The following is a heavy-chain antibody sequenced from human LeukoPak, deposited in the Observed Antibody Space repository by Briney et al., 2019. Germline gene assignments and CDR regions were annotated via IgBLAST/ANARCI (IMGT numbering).Heavy chain of an antibody. Sequence: SETLSLTCTVSRGSISSYYWSWIRQPPGKGLEWIGYIYYSGSTNYNPSLKSRVTISVDTSKNQFSLKLSSVTAADTAVYYCARGGGSGSYYFGSYYYYYMDVWGKGTTVTVSS. CDR3: ARGGGSGSYYFGSYYYYYMDV. J-gene: IGHJ6*03. D-gene: IGHD3-10*01. CDR2: IYYSGST. CDR1: RGSISSYY. V-gene: IGHV4-59*01.